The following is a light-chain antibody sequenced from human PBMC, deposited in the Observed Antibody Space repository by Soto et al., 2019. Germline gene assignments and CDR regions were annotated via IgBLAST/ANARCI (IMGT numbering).Light chain of an antibody. Sequence: QSVLTQPPSASGTPGQRVTISCSGGTSNIGSYYVYWYLQLPGTAPKLLIYRDNQRPSGVPDRFSGSKSGTSASLAISGLRSEDEADYYCAAWDDSLSVHVVFGGGTKLTVL. V-gene: IGLV1-47*01. J-gene: IGLJ2*01. CDR1: TSNIGSYY. CDR3: AAWDDSLSVHVV. CDR2: RDN.